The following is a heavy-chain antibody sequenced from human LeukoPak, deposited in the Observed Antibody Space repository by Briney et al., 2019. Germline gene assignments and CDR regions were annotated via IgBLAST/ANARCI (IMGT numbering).Heavy chain of an antibody. J-gene: IGHJ4*02. CDR1: GLTFSNYW. CDR2: IKQDGSEK. Sequence: GGSLRLSCAASGLTFSNYWMDWVRQAPGKGLEWVANIKQDGSEKNYVDSVKGRFITSRDNAKNSLYLQMNTLRADDTAVYYCARDGFGTGSNWGQGTLVTVSS. D-gene: IGHD3-16*01. V-gene: IGHV3-7*03. CDR3: ARDGFGTGSN.